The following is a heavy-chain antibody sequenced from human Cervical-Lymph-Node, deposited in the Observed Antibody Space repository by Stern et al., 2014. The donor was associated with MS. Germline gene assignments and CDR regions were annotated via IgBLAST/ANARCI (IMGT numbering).Heavy chain of an antibody. D-gene: IGHD4/OR15-4a*01. CDR2: IIPIFGTA. V-gene: IGHV1-69*01. CDR1: GGTFSSYA. J-gene: IGHJ6*02. CDR3: ARALARIALTYYYYGMDV. Sequence: QVQLGQSGAEVKKPGSSVKVSCKASGGTFSSYAISWVRQAPGQGLEWMGGIIPIFGTANYAQKFQGRVTITADESTSTAYMELSSLRSEDTAVYYCARALARIALTYYYYGMDVWGQGTTVTVSS.